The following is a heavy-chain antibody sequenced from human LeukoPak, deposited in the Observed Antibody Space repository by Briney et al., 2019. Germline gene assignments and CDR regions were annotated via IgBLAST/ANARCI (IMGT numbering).Heavy chain of an antibody. CDR2: IYYSGST. Sequence: PSETLSLTCTVSGGSISSSSYYWGWIRQPPGKGLEWIGSIYYSGSTNYNPSLKSRVTISVDTSKNQFSLKLSSVTAADTAVYYCARDNPGFYFDYWGQGTLVTVSS. D-gene: IGHD3-9*01. J-gene: IGHJ4*02. CDR1: GGSISSSSYY. CDR3: ARDNPGFYFDY. V-gene: IGHV4-39*07.